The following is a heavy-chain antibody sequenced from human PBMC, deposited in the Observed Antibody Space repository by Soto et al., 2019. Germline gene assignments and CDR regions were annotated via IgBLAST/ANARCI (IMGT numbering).Heavy chain of an antibody. V-gene: IGHV1-18*01. CDR1: GYTFTSYG. Sequence: ASVKVSCKASGYTFTSYGISWVRQAPGQGLEWTGWISAYNGNTNYAQKLQGRVTMTTDTSTSTAYMELRSLRSDDTAVCYCARDGGGGYSGPRSDYWGQGTLVTVSS. J-gene: IGHJ4*02. D-gene: IGHD5-12*01. CDR2: ISAYNGNT. CDR3: ARDGGGGYSGPRSDY.